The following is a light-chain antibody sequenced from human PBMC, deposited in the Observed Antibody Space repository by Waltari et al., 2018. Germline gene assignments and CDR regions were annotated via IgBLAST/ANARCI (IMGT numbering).Light chain of an antibody. J-gene: IGKJ4*01. CDR2: TTS. CDR1: QSVSKY. Sequence: DIQMTQSPSSLSASVGDRVNITCRASQSVSKYLNWYQQQPGKAPKLLIYTTSNLQSGVPSRFSGSGSGTDFTLTISSLQLEDLATYYCQQSYNTPLSFGGGTKVEIK. V-gene: IGKV1-39*01. CDR3: QQSYNTPLS.